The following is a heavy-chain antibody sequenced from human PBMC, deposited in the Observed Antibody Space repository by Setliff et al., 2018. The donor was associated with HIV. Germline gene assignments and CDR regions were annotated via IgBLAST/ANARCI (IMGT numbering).Heavy chain of an antibody. CDR2: MNPNSGNT. CDR1: GYYFTTYD. Sequence: ASVKVSCKSSGYYFTTYDINWVRQATGQGPEWMGWMNPNSGNTGYAQNFQGRITMTRNTSISTAYMGLSSLRSDDTAVYYCTRGRVVVIAAVKYYYYFDVWGKGTTVTVSS. D-gene: IGHD2-21*01. CDR3: TRGRVVVIAAVKYYYYFDV. J-gene: IGHJ6*03. V-gene: IGHV1-8*02.